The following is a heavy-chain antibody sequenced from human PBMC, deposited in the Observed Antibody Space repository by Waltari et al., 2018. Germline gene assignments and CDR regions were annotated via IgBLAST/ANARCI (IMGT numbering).Heavy chain of an antibody. CDR2: VHGSGRT. V-gene: IGHV4-4*02. J-gene: IGHJ4*02. D-gene: IGHD2-15*01. CDR3: ARDRGRGLYLDT. Sequence: QLQESGPGLVKPSGPLSLICAVSGDSMSSTYWCSWVRQTPGKGLEWIGQVHGSGRTNYNPSFAGRVTMSLDTSAYHFALKLTSATAADTALYFCARDRGRGLYLDTWGQGTLVTVSP. CDR1: GDSMSSTYW.